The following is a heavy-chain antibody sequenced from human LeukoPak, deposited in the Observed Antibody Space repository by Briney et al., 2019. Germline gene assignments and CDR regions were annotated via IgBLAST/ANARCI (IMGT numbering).Heavy chain of an antibody. J-gene: IGHJ4*02. Sequence: GGSLRLSCAASGFILRNYWMSWVRQAPGKGLEWVANIKEDGSEKWYVDSVKGRFTISRDNAKNTLYLQMNSLRAEDTAIYYCARSILAGTGGFDYWGQGSLITVSS. CDR3: ARSILAGTGGFDY. CDR2: IKEDGSEK. V-gene: IGHV3-7*01. CDR1: GFILRNYW. D-gene: IGHD6-19*01.